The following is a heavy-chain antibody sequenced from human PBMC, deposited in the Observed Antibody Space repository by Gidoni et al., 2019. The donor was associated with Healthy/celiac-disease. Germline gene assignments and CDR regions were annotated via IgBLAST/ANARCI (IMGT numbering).Heavy chain of an antibody. J-gene: IGHJ4*02. CDR1: GFTFSSYS. CDR3: ARAENRDY. Sequence: EVQLVESGGGLVKPGGSLSLSCAASGFTFSSYSMNWVHQAPGKGLEWVSSISSSSSYIYYADSVKGRFTISRDNAKNSLYLQMNSLRAEDTAVYYCARAENRDYWGQGTLVTVSS. CDR2: ISSSSSYI. V-gene: IGHV3-21*01.